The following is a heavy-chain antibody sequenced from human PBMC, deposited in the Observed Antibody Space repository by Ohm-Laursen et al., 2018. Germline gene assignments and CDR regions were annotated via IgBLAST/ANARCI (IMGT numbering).Heavy chain of an antibody. Sequence: ASVKVSCKASGYTFTGYYMHWVRQAPGQGLEWMGWINPNSGGTNYAQKFQGRVTMTRDTPISTAYMELSRLRSDDTAVYYCARGVVGATGRPFDYWGQGTLVTVSS. CDR2: INPNSGGT. CDR1: GYTFTGYY. J-gene: IGHJ4*02. D-gene: IGHD1-26*01. CDR3: ARGVVGATGRPFDY. V-gene: IGHV1-2*02.